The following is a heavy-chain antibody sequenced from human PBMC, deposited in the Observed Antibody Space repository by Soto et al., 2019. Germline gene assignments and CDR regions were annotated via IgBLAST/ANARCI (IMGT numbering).Heavy chain of an antibody. CDR2: ISWNSGSI. J-gene: IGHJ5*02. D-gene: IGHD2-2*01. Sequence: GGSLRLSCAASGFTFDDYAMHWVRQAPGKGLEWVSGISWNSGSIGYADSVKGRFTISRDNAKNSLYLQMNSLRAEDTALYYCAKVDCSSTSCYSLVGAGWFDPWGQGTLVTVSS. CDR3: AKVDCSSTSCYSLVGAGWFDP. V-gene: IGHV3-9*01. CDR1: GFTFDDYA.